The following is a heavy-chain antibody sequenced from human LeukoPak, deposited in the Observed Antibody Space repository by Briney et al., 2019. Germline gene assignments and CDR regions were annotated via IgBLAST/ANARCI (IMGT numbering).Heavy chain of an antibody. D-gene: IGHD2-8*01. CDR3: ARDGRKLMVYANYHFDY. J-gene: IGHJ4*02. CDR2: IIPIFGTA. Sequence: ASVKVSCKASGGTFSSYAISWVRQAPGQGLEWMGGIIPIFGTANYAQKFQGRVTMTTDTSTSTAYMELRSLRSDDTAVYYCARDGRKLMVYANYHFDYWGQGTLVTVSS. V-gene: IGHV1-69*05. CDR1: GGTFSSYA.